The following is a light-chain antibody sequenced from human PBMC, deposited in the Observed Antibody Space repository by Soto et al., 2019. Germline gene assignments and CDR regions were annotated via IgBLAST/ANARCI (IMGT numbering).Light chain of an antibody. J-gene: IGKJ1*01. CDR2: DAS. CDR1: QSVSSY. V-gene: IGKV3-11*01. Sequence: EIVLTQSPATLSLSPGERATLSCRASQSVSSYLAWYQQKPGQAPRLLIYDASNRATGIPARFSGSGSVTDFTLTIRSLEPEDFAVYYCQYCGNSPLMFGQGPKV. CDR3: QYCGNSPLM.